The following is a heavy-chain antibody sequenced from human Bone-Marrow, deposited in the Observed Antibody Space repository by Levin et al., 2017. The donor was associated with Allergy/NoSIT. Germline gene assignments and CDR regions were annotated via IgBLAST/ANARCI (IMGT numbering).Heavy chain of an antibody. CDR2: IYYSGST. CDR3: ARDGGGSGWYFDY. J-gene: IGHJ4*02. V-gene: IGHV4-59*01. CDR1: GGSISSYY. D-gene: IGHD6-19*01. Sequence: PSETLSLTCTVSGGSISSYYWSWIRQPPGKGLEWIGYIYYSGSTNYNPSLKSRVTISVDTSKNQFSLKLSSVTAADTAVYYCARDGGGSGWYFDYWGQGTLVTVSS.